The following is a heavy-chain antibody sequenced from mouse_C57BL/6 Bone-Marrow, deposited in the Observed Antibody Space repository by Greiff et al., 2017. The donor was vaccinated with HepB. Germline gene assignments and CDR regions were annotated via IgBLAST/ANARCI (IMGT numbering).Heavy chain of an antibody. V-gene: IGHV7-3*01. J-gene: IGHJ2*01. CDR3: ATLITTGDYFDY. CDR1: GFTFTDYY. D-gene: IGHD1-1*01. CDR2: IRNKANGYTT. Sequence: EVKLVESGGGLVQPGGSLSLSCAASGFTFTDYYMSWVRQPPGKALEWLGFIRNKANGYTTEYSASVKGRFTITRDNSQIILYLQMNALRAEYSATYYCATLITTGDYFDYWGQGTTLTVSS.